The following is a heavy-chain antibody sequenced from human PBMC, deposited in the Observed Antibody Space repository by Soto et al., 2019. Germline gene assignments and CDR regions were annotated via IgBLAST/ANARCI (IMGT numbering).Heavy chain of an antibody. CDR3: ARGGISSSSTRYGMDV. D-gene: IGHD6-6*01. V-gene: IGHV5-10-1*01. CDR2: IDPSDSYT. CDR1: GYSFTSYW. Sequence: GESLKISCKGSGYSFTSYWISWVRQMPGKGLEWVGRIDPSDSYTNYSASFQGHVAIAADKCISTAYLQWSSLKAPDTAMYYCARGGISSSSTRYGMDVCGQGITVTVTS. J-gene: IGHJ6*02.